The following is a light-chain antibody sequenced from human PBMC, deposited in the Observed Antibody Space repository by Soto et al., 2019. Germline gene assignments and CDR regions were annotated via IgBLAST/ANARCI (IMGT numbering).Light chain of an antibody. CDR1: QGISKK. V-gene: IGKV3-15*01. CDR2: AVS. J-gene: IGKJ4*01. Sequence: IVMTQSPATLSVAPGGRVTFSCRASQGISKKVAWYQHKPGQAPRLLISAVSTEATGVPARFSSSGSGNEFTLTINGLQSEDCATYYGQQYHTGPVTFRGGTKVEIK. CDR3: QQYHTGPVT.